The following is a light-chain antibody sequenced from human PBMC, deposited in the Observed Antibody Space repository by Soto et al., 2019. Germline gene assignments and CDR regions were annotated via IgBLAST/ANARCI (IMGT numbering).Light chain of an antibody. CDR1: SSDFGDDKY. V-gene: IGLV2-14*01. Sequence: QSALTQPASVSGSPGQSITVSCTGSSSDFGDDKYVSWYQQQPGKGPNLLIYGVNSRPSGISNRFSGSKSGNTASLTISGLQVVDEAEYFCGSFTTSTIWVFGGGTKLTVL. CDR2: GVN. CDR3: GSFTTSTIWV. J-gene: IGLJ3*02.